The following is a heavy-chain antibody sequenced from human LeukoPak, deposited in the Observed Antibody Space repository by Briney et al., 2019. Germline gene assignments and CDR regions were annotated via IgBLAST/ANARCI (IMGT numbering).Heavy chain of an antibody. V-gene: IGHV4-4*07. D-gene: IGHD6-13*01. CDR1: GGSISSYY. CDR2: IYTSGST. CDR3: ARDSEYSSSWYEAFDY. Sequence: PSETLSLTCTVSGGSISSYYWSWIRQPAGKGLEWIGRIYTSGSTNYNPSLKSRVTMSVDTSKSQFSLKLSSVTAADTAVYYCARDSEYSSSWYEAFDYWGQGTLVTVSS. J-gene: IGHJ4*02.